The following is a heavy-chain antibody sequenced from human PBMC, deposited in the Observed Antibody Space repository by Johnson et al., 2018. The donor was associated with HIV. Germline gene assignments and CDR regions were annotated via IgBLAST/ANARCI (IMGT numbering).Heavy chain of an antibody. D-gene: IGHD6-6*01. J-gene: IGHJ3*02. CDR3: ASTRLGAFDI. CDR1: GFTFSDYY. V-gene: IGHV3-66*01. CDR2: IYSGGST. Sequence: VQLVESGGGLVQPGGSLRLSCAASGFTFSDYYMNWIRQAPGKGLEWVSVIYSGGSTFYADSVKGRFTISRDNSGNTLYLQMDSLRVEDTAVYYCASTRLGAFDIWGQGTMVTVSS.